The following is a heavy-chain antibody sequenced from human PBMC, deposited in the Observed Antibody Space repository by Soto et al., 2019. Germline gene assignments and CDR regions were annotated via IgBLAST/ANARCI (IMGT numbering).Heavy chain of an antibody. D-gene: IGHD3-10*02. Sequence: GGSLKISFAASGFTFSTYGMHWVRQAPGKGLEWVAVISYDGNNKYYADSVKGRFTISRDNSKNTLYLQMNSLRAADMAVYYCSKPHPRNYYDRIGSLDYCGQGALVTLSS. CDR3: SKPHPRNYYDRIGSLDY. V-gene: IGHV3-30*18. CDR1: GFTFSTYG. J-gene: IGHJ4*02. CDR2: ISYDGNNK.